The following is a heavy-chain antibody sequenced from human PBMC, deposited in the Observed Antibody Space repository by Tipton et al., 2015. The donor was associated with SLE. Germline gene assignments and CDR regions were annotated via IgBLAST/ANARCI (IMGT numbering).Heavy chain of an antibody. D-gene: IGHD6-13*01. V-gene: IGHV3-11*01. Sequence: GSLRLSCAASGFTFSDYYMSWIRQAPGKGLEWVSYISSSGSTIYYADSVKGRFTISRDNAKKSLYLQMNSLRAEDTAVYYCAGSGQQLAPFDYWGQGTLVPVSS. CDR3: AGSGQQLAPFDY. CDR2: ISSSGSTI. CDR1: GFTFSDYY. J-gene: IGHJ4*02.